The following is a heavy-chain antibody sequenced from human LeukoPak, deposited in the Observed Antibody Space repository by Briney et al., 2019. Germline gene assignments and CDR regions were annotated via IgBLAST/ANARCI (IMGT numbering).Heavy chain of an antibody. D-gene: IGHD6-25*01. CDR2: IYYSGST. Sequence: PSETLSLTCTVSGGSISSRGCYWGWIRQPPGKGLEWIGHIYYSGSTYYNPSLKSRVTISVDTSKNQFSLKLSSVTAADTAVYNCARYSSAWFDPWGQGTLVTVSS. J-gene: IGHJ5*02. V-gene: IGHV4-39*01. CDR3: ARYSSAWFDP. CDR1: GGSISSRGCY.